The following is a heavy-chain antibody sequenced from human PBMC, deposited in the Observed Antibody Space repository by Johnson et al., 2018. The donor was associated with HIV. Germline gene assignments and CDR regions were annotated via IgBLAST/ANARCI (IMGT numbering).Heavy chain of an antibody. V-gene: IGHV3-74*01. D-gene: IGHD2-21*02. J-gene: IGHJ3*02. CDR1: GFIFSNYW. CDR2: IKSDGSST. Sequence: VQLVESGGGLVQPGGSLRLSCAVSGFIFSNYWMEWVRQAPGKGLVWVSRIKSDGSSTTYADSVKGRFIISRDNAKNTLYLEMKSLRVDDTAVYYCVRDDYAVHIWGQGTMVTVSS. CDR3: VRDDYAVHI.